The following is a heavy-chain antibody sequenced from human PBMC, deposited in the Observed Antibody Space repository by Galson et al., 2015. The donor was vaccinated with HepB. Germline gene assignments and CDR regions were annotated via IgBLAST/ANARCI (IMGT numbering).Heavy chain of an antibody. CDR1: GFTFSKYW. CDR2: INSDGSST. Sequence: SLRLSCAAPGFTFSKYWMYWVRHAPGKGLVWVSRINSDGSSTTYADSVKGRFTVSRDNAKNTLYLQMNSLRVEDTAVYYCASLVAYYYFGMDVWGEGTTVTVSS. CDR3: ASLVAYYYFGMDV. V-gene: IGHV3-74*01. D-gene: IGHD2-15*01. J-gene: IGHJ6*04.